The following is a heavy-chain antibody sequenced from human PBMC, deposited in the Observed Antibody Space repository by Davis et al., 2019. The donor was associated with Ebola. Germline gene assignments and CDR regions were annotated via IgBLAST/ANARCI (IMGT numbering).Heavy chain of an antibody. CDR2: IYYSGST. CDR1: GGSITSYY. CDR3: ARGTGPVDY. D-gene: IGHD1-14*01. V-gene: IGHV4-59*08. Sequence: GSLRLSCTVSGGSITSYYWNWIRQPPGEGLEWIGYIYYSGSTNYNPSLKSRVTISVDTSKNQFSLKLSSVTVADTAVYYCARGTGPVDYWGQGTLVTVSS. J-gene: IGHJ4*02.